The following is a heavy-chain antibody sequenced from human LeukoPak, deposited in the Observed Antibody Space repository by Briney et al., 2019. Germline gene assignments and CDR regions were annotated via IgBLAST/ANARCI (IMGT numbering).Heavy chain of an antibody. Sequence: GGSLRLSCAASGFTFSSYAMSWVRQAPGKGLEWVSSISGSGGCTYYVDSVKGRFTISRDNSKNTLYLQMNSLRAEDTAVYYCAKSRSTMVRGDPQGQYYFDYWGQGTLVTVSS. D-gene: IGHD3-10*01. CDR3: AKSRSTMVRGDPQGQYYFDY. J-gene: IGHJ4*02. V-gene: IGHV3-23*01. CDR1: GFTFSSYA. CDR2: ISGSGGCT.